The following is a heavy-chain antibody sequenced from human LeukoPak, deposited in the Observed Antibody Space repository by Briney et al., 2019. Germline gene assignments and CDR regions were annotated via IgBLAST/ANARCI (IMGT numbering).Heavy chain of an antibody. CDR3: AKDLRATVYMHY. Sequence: EPGGSLRLSCAASGFTFSSYSMNWVRQAPGKGLEWVSSISSSSSYIYYADSVKGRFTISRDNSKNTLYLQMNSLRAEDTAVYYCAKDLRATVYMHYWGQGTLVTVS. CDR2: ISSSSSYI. CDR1: GFTFSSYS. J-gene: IGHJ4*02. V-gene: IGHV3-21*01. D-gene: IGHD4-17*01.